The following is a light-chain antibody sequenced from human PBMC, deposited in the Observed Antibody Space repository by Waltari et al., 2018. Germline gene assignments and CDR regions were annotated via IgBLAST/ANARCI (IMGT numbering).Light chain of an antibody. CDR1: SSDVGGYNY. V-gene: IGLV2-14*01. CDR2: DVT. Sequence: QSALTQPASVSGSPGQSITISCTGTSSDVGGYNYVSWYQQHPGKAPKLLFYDVTKRPSGVSKRFSGSKSGNTASLTMSGLQAEDEADYYCSSYTSSRGVFGGGTKLTVL. CDR3: SSYTSSRGV. J-gene: IGLJ2*01.